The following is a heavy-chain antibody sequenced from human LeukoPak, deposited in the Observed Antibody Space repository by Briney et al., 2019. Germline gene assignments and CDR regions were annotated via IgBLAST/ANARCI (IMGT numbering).Heavy chain of an antibody. CDR3: AREGGDPRWLDA. V-gene: IGHV4-4*07. Sequence: PSETLSLTCTVSGASISTFYWTWTRQPAGKALEWIGRINNSGSTNYNPSLRSRVSMSVDRSKNQFSVPLSSVTAADTAVYFCAREGGDPRWLDAWGQGTLVTVSS. CDR1: GASISTFY. D-gene: IGHD6-25*01. J-gene: IGHJ5*02. CDR2: INNSGST.